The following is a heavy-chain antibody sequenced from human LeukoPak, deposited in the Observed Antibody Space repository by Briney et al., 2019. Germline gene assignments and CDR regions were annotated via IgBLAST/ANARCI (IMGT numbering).Heavy chain of an antibody. CDR3: ARRLERWGPEGDAFDI. V-gene: IGHV4-34*01. Sequence: GSLRLSCAASGFTFSDYYMSWIRQAPGKGLEWIGEINHSGSTNYNPSLKSRVTISVDPSKNQISLKLRSVTAPDTAVYYCARRLERWGPEGDAFDIWGRGTMVTVSS. D-gene: IGHD2-21*02. CDR1: GFTFSDYY. J-gene: IGHJ3*02. CDR2: INHSGST.